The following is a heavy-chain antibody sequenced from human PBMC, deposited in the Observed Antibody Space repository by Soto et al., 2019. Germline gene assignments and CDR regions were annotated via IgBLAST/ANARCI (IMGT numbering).Heavy chain of an antibody. D-gene: IGHD2-2*01. CDR2: ISGSGGST. CDR1: GFTFSSYA. J-gene: IGHJ4*02. CDR3: AKVNLFQTRSTSWTFDY. V-gene: IGHV3-23*01. Sequence: GGSLRLSCAASGFTFSSYAMSWVRQAPGKGLEWVSAISGSGGSTYYADSVKGRFTISRDNSKNTLYLQMNSLRAEDTAVYYCAKVNLFQTRSTSWTFDYWGQGTLVTVSS.